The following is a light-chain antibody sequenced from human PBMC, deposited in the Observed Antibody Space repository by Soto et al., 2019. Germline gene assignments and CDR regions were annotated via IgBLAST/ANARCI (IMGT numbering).Light chain of an antibody. CDR3: QQSYSAPFT. Sequence: DIQMTQSPSSLSASVGDRVTITCRASQSISSYLNWYQQKPGKAPKLLIYAASSLQSGVPSRFSGGGSETDFTLTISSLQPEDFATYYCQQSYSAPFTFGPGTRVDIK. J-gene: IGKJ3*01. CDR2: AAS. V-gene: IGKV1-39*01. CDR1: QSISSY.